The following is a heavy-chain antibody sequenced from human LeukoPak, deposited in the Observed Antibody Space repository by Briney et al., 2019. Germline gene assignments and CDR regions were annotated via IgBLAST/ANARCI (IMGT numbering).Heavy chain of an antibody. D-gene: IGHD3-16*02. J-gene: IGHJ4*02. CDR3: AREWGMITFGGAIDY. CDR2: ISAYNGNT. CDR1: GYTFTSYG. Sequence: ASVKVSCKASGYTFTSYGISWVRQAPGQGLEWMGWISAYNGNTNYAQKLQGRVTMTTDTSTSTAYMELRSLRSDDTAVYYCAREWGMITFGGAIDYWGQGTLVTVSS. V-gene: IGHV1-18*01.